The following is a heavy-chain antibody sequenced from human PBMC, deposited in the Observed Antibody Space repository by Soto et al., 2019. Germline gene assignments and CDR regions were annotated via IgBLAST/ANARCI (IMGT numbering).Heavy chain of an antibody. Sequence: QVQLVQSGAEVKKPGASVKVSCKASGYTFTSYGISWVRQAPGQGLEWMGWISAYNGNTNYAQKLQGRVTMTTDTSTSTAYMELRSLRSYDTAVYYCARRLGDYDFWSGYYYYFDYWGQGTLVTVSS. CDR1: GYTFTSYG. V-gene: IGHV1-18*04. CDR3: ARRLGDYDFWSGYYYYFDY. CDR2: ISAYNGNT. J-gene: IGHJ4*02. D-gene: IGHD3-3*01.